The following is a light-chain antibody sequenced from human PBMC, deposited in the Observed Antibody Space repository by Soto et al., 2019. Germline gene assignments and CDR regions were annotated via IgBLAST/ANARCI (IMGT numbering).Light chain of an antibody. Sequence: QTVVTQEPSFSVSPGGTVTLTCDLSSGSVSTSHYPSWDQHTPGQAPRTLIYSTNTRSSGVPDRLSGSILGNKAALTITGARADDESDYYCVLYMGSGILVFGGGTKLTVL. J-gene: IGLJ2*01. CDR1: SGSVSTSHY. CDR2: STN. V-gene: IGLV8-61*01. CDR3: VLYMGSGILV.